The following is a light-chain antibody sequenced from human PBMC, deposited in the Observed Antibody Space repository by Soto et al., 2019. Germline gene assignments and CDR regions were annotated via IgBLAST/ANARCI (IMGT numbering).Light chain of an antibody. J-gene: IGKJ1*01. CDR3: QQYNTFWT. CDR2: GAS. V-gene: IGKV3-20*01. CDR1: QSVSSSY. Sequence: VLTQSPGTLSLSPGERATLSCRASQSVSSSYLGWYQQKPGQAPRLLMYGASSRATGIPERFSGTGSGTDFTLTISSLQPDDFATYYCQQYNTFWTFGQGTKVDIK.